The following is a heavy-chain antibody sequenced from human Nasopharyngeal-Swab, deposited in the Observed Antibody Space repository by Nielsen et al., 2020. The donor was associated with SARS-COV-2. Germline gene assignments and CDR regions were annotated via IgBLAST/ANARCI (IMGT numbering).Heavy chain of an antibody. CDR3: ARVPAVAASRIDY. V-gene: IGHV1-3*01. J-gene: IGHJ4*02. CDR2: INAGKGNT. CDR1: GYTLSNYA. Sequence: VQVSCKASGYTLSNYAMYWVRQAPGQRPEFMGWINAGKGNTIYSQRFQGRVRISRDTSANTVYMELNRLRSEDTAVYYCARVPAVAASRIDYWGQGTLVTVSS. D-gene: IGHD6-19*01.